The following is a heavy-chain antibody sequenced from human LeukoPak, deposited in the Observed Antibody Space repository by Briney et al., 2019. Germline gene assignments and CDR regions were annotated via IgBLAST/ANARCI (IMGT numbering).Heavy chain of an antibody. J-gene: IGHJ5*02. D-gene: IGHD3-10*01. CDR2: MNPKSGNT. Sequence: GASVKVSCKASGYTFTSYDINWVRQATGQGLEWMGWMNPKSGNTGYAQKFQGRVTMTRNTSISTAYMELSSLRSEDTAVYYCASDRNYYGSGSYTAWGQGTLVTVSS. CDR1: GYTFTSYD. V-gene: IGHV1-8*01. CDR3: ASDRNYYGSGSYTA.